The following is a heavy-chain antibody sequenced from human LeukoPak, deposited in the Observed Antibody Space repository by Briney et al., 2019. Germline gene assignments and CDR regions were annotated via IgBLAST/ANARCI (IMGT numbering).Heavy chain of an antibody. Sequence: HGESLKISCKGSGYSFTSYWIGWVRQMPGKGLEWMGIIYPGDSDTRYSPSFQGQVTISADKSISTAYLQWSSLKASDTAMYYCARRDSTMVRGVTTYYFDYWGQGTLVTVSS. CDR1: GYSFTSYW. D-gene: IGHD3-10*01. V-gene: IGHV5-51*01. J-gene: IGHJ4*02. CDR2: IYPGDSDT. CDR3: ARRDSTMVRGVTTYYFDY.